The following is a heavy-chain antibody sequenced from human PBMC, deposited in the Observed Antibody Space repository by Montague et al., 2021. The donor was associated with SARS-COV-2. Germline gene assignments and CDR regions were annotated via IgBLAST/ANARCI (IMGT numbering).Heavy chain of an antibody. CDR1: GFIFDDYA. CDR3: AKGTTTGYFYGMDV. Sequence: SRRFSCDAYGFIFDDYAMHWVRQVPGKGLEWVSGISWNSGRIGYVDSVRGRFTISRDNAKNSLYLQMNSLRAEDTALYFCAKGTTTGYFYGMDVWGQGTTVTVSS. V-gene: IGHV3-9*01. D-gene: IGHD1-1*01. CDR2: ISWNSGRI. J-gene: IGHJ6*02.